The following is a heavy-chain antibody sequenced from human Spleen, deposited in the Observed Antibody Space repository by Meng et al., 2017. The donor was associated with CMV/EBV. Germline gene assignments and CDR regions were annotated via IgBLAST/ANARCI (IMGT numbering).Heavy chain of an antibody. D-gene: IGHD2-21*01. CDR2: IIPIYATA. Sequence: VSCKASRGTISRYAINWVRQAPRQGLEWMGEIIPIYATANYTPKFQGRVTITTDESTGTAYMELTTLRSEDTAVYYCTRGVGGAHDYWGQGTLVTVSS. CDR3: TRGVGGAHDY. CDR1: RGTISRYA. V-gene: IGHV1-69*05. J-gene: IGHJ4*02.